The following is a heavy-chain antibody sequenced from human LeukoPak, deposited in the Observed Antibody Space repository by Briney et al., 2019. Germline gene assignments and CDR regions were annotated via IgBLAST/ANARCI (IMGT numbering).Heavy chain of an antibody. CDR3: VKGDYSGYTFPAFDY. CDR1: GFTFSYYA. Sequence: GGSLRLSCSASGFTFSYYAMHWVSQAPGKGLEYVSGITSSGGSTYYTDSVKGRFTISRDNSNNTLYLQMSSLRAEDTAVYYCVKGDYSGYTFPAFDYWGQGTLVSVSS. V-gene: IGHV3-64D*06. J-gene: IGHJ4*02. D-gene: IGHD5-12*01. CDR2: ITSSGGST.